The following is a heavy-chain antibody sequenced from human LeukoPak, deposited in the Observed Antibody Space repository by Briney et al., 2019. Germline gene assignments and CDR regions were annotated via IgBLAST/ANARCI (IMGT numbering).Heavy chain of an antibody. CDR1: GGSISSGGYY. D-gene: IGHD5-24*01. CDR2: IYHSGST. J-gene: IGHJ2*01. CDR3: AREWLLRGYFDL. Sequence: PSETLSLTCTVSGGSISSGGYYWSWIRQPPGKGLEWIGYIYHSGSTYYNPSLKSRVTISVDTSKNQFSLKLSSVTAADTAVYYCAREWLLRGYFDLWGRGTLVTVSS. V-gene: IGHV4-30-2*05.